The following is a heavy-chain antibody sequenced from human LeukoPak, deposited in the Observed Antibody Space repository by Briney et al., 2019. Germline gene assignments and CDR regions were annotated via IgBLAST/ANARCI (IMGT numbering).Heavy chain of an antibody. D-gene: IGHD2-2*01. CDR2: INPDSGGT. J-gene: IGHJ6*02. V-gene: IGHV1-2*02. CDR3: AREGANPDIVVVPDRRMDV. CDR1: GYTFTGYY. Sequence: ASVKVSCKASGYTFTGYYMHWVRQAPGQGLEWMGWINPDSGGTNYAQKFQGRVTMTRDTSISTAYMELSRLRSDDTAVYYCAREGANPDIVVVPDRRMDVWGQGTTVTVSS.